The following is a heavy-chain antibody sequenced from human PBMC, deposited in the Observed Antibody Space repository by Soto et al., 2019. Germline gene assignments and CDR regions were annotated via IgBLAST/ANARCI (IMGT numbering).Heavy chain of an antibody. V-gene: IGHV4-59*01. D-gene: IGHD2-2*01. CDR3: ARTRRTSWSLPPGSFDP. CDR2: IYYSGST. CDR1: GGSISSYY. J-gene: IGHJ5*02. Sequence: SETLSLTCTVSGGSISSYYWSWIRQPPGKGLEWIGYIYYSGSTNYNPSLKSRVTISVDTSKNQFSLKLSSLTAADTAVYYCARTRRTSWSLPPGSFDPWGQGTLVTVSS.